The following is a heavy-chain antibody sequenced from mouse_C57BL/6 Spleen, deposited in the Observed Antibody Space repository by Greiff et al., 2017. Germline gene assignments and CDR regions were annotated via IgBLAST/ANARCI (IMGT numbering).Heavy chain of an antibody. CDR2: IRLKSDNYAT. CDR3: TGVPFAY. J-gene: IGHJ3*01. CDR1: GFTFSNYW. V-gene: IGHV6-3*01. D-gene: IGHD2-14*01. Sequence: EVQLVESGGGLVQPGGSMKLSCVASGFTFSNYWMNWVRQSPEKGLEWVAQIRLKSDNYATNYAESVKGRFTISRDDSKSSVYLQMNNLRAEDTGIYYCTGVPFAYWGQGTLVTVSA.